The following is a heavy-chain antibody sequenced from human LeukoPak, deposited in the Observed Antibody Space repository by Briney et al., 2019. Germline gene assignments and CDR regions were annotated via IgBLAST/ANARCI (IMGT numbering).Heavy chain of an antibody. Sequence: GGSLRLSCAASGFTFSSYAMSWVRQAPGKGLEWVSAISSSGGSTYYADSVKGRFTISRDNSKNTLYLQMNSLRAEDTAVYYCATPLYDYVWGSYRHWGQGTLVTVSS. CDR1: GFTFSSYA. D-gene: IGHD3-16*02. CDR3: ATPLYDYVWGSYRH. CDR2: ISSSGGST. V-gene: IGHV3-23*01. J-gene: IGHJ4*02.